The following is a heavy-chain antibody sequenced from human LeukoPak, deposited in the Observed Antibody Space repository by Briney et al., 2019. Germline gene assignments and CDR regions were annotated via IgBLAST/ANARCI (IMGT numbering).Heavy chain of an antibody. CDR1: GGSISSGDYY. CDR3: ARGVPYYYDSSGYPFHY. V-gene: IGHV4-30-4*02. Sequence: SETLSLTCTVSGGSISSGDYYWNWIRQPPGKGLEWIGCIYSSGTTYYNPSLKSRVTISVDTSKNQFSLKLSSVTAADTAVYYCARGVPYYYDSSGYPFHYWGQGTLVTVSS. J-gene: IGHJ4*02. D-gene: IGHD3-22*01. CDR2: IYSSGTT.